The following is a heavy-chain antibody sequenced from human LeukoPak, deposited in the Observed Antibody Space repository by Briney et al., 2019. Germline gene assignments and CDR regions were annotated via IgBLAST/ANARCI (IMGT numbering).Heavy chain of an antibody. Sequence: PEGSLRLSCAASGFTLSNAWMSWVRQAPGKGLEWVGRIKSKTDGGTTDYAAPVKGRSTISRDDSKNTLYLQMNSLKTEDTAVYYCARVRLRLTFLTRGVGAFHIWGQGTMVTVSS. CDR2: IKSKTDGGTT. CDR3: ARVRLRLTFLTRGVGAFHI. D-gene: IGHD4-23*01. V-gene: IGHV3-15*01. J-gene: IGHJ3*02. CDR1: GFTLSNAW.